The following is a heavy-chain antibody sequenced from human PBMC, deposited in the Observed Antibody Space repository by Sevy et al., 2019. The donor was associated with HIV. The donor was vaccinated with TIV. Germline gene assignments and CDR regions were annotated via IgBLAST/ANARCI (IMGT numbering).Heavy chain of an antibody. V-gene: IGHV1-2*02. CDR1: GYTFTGNY. J-gene: IGHJ5*02. CDR3: ARGYYDSSGSLAWLDP. Sequence: ASVKVSCKASGYTFTGNYLHWVRQAPGQGLEWMGWINPDNGGTYSAQNCQDRVTMTRDTSISTAYMELTSLKSDDTAVYYCARGYYDSSGSLAWLDPWGHGALVTVSS. CDR2: INPDNGGT. D-gene: IGHD3-22*01.